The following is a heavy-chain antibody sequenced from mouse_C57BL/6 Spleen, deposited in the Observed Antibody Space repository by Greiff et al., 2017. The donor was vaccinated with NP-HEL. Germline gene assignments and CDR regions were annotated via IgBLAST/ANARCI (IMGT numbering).Heavy chain of an antibody. D-gene: IGHD1-1*01. CDR2: IDPSDSYT. CDR1: GYTFTSYW. V-gene: IGHV1-50*01. CDR3: ARRAAHYYGSSYPSYWYFEV. J-gene: IGHJ1*03. Sequence: QVQLQQPGAELVKPGASVKLSCKASGYTFTSYWMQWVKQRPGQGLEWIGEIDPSDSYTNYNQKFKGKATLTVDTSSSTAYMQLSSLTSEDSAVYYCARRAAHYYGSSYPSYWYFEVWGTGTTVTVSS.